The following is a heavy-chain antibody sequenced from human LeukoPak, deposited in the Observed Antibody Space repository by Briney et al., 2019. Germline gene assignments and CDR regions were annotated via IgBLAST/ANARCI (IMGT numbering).Heavy chain of an antibody. J-gene: IGHJ4*02. CDR2: IDYSGSA. CDR1: GGSISSYY. D-gene: IGHD6-13*01. V-gene: IGHV4-59*08. CDR3: ARHGIFRITATGTGYFDC. Sequence: PSETLSLTCTVSGGSISSYYWSWIRQPPGKGLEWIGFIDYSGSANYNPSLKSRLTISVDTSKNQFSLKLSSVTAADTAVYYCARHGIFRITATGTGYFDCWGQGTLVTVSS.